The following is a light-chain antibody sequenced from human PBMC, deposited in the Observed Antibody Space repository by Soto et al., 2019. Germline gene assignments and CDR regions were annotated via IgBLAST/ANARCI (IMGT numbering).Light chain of an antibody. CDR3: QQYNSYPPT. CDR1: QRISSW. V-gene: IGKV1-5*01. J-gene: IGKJ3*01. Sequence: DIQMTQSPSTLSASVGDRVTITCRASQRISSWLAWYQQKPGKAPMLLIYNASIFESGVPSRFSGSGSGTEFSITISSLPPDDFATSYCQQYNSYPPTFGPGTKVDI. CDR2: NAS.